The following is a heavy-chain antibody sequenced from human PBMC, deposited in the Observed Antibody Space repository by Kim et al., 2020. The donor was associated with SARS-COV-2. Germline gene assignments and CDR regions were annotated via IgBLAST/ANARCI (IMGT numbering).Heavy chain of an antibody. J-gene: IGHJ6*03. CDR3: ASPYGGAPYYYYLDV. D-gene: IGHD4-17*01. CDR2: IYYSGST. CDR1: GGSISSSSYY. Sequence: SETLSLTCTVSGGSISSSSYYWGWIRQPPGKGLEWIGSIYYSGSTYYNPSLKSRVTISVDTSKNQFSLKLSSVTAADTAVYYCASPYGGAPYYYYLDVWGKGTTVTVSS. V-gene: IGHV4-39*01.